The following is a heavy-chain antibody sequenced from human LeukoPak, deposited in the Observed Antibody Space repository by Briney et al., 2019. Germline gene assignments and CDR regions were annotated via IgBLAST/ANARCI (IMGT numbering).Heavy chain of an antibody. V-gene: IGHV3-66*01. CDR1: GFTVSSSY. CDR3: AKDLERHIVVVTASAVDY. Sequence: GGSLRLSCAASGFTVSSSYMSWVRQAPGKGLEWVSVIYSGGSTYYGDSVKGRFTISRDNSKNTLYLQMNSLRAEDTAVYYCAKDLERHIVVVTASAVDYWGQGTLVTVSS. D-gene: IGHD2-21*02. J-gene: IGHJ4*02. CDR2: IYSGGST.